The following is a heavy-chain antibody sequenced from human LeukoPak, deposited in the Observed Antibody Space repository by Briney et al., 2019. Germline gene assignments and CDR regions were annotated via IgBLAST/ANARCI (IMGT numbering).Heavy chain of an antibody. CDR1: GFTFSSYG. V-gene: IGHV3-33*01. Sequence: PGGSLRLSCAASGFTFSSYGMHWVRQAPGKGLEWVAVIWYDGSNKYYADSVKGRFTISRDNSKNTLYLQMNSLRAEDTAVYYCARVRGGYCSSTSCSHGMDYWGQGTLVTVSS. CDR3: ARVRGGYCSSTSCSHGMDY. D-gene: IGHD2-2*01. J-gene: IGHJ4*02. CDR2: IWYDGSNK.